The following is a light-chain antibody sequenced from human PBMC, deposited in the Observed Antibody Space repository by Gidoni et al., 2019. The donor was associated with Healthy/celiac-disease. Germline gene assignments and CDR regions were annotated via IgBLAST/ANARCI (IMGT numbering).Light chain of an antibody. V-gene: IGKV1-33*01. CDR1: QDISNY. Sequence: DIQMTQSPSSLSASVGDRVTITCQASQDISNYLNWYQQKPGKAPKLLIYDASNLETGVPSRFSGSGSGTEFTFTISSVQPEDIAKYYCQQYDNLPYTFGQGTKLEIK. CDR3: QQYDNLPYT. J-gene: IGKJ2*01. CDR2: DAS.